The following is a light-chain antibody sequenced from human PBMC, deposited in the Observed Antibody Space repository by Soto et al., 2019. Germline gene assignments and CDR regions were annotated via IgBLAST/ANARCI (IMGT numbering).Light chain of an antibody. CDR1: QSVSNN. CDR3: QQYSVWPLT. J-gene: IGKJ4*01. V-gene: IGKV3D-15*01. CDR2: GAS. Sequence: EIVFTQAPATLCVSTGERAALSCRASQSVSNNLAWYQQKPGQPPRLLIFGASTRATGIPARFSGSGSEAEFALTISTLQSEDFAVYYCQQYSVWPLTFGGGTKVDIK.